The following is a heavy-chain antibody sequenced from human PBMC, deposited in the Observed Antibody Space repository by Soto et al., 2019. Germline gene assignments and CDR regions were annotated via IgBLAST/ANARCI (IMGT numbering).Heavy chain of an antibody. J-gene: IGHJ5*02. CDR2: INAGNGNT. Sequence: QVQLVQSGAEVKKPGASVKVSCKASGYTFTSYAMHWVRQAPGQRLEWMGWINAGNGNTKYSQKFQGRVTITRDTSASTAYMELSSLRSEDTAVYYCARDYSGSQWLVGDWFDPWGQGTLVTVSS. CDR1: GYTFTSYA. CDR3: ARDYSGSQWLVGDWFDP. D-gene: IGHD6-19*01. V-gene: IGHV1-3*01.